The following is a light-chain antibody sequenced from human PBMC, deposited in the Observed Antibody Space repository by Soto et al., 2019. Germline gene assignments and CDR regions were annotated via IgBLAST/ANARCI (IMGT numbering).Light chain of an antibody. CDR3: QQLNTYTVT. V-gene: IGKV1-9*01. CDR1: QGISRY. Sequence: DIQMTQSRSSLSASVGDSVTITCRASQGISRYLAWYQQKPGRAPQVFISAASTLQSGVPSRFSGSVSGTHCTLVISSLKKEDGSTYYCQQLNTYTVTFGGGTKVDIK. CDR2: AAS. J-gene: IGKJ4*01.